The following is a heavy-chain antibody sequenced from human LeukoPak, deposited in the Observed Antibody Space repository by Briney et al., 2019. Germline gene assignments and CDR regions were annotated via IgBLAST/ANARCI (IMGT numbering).Heavy chain of an antibody. CDR3: AKRGVVIRVILVGFHKEAYYFDS. CDR1: GITLSNYG. Sequence: GGSLRLSCAVSGITLSNYGMSWVRQAPGKGLEWVAGISGSGGSTNYADSVKGRFTISRDNPKNTLYLQMNILRAEDTAVYFCAKRGVVIRVILVGFHKEAYYFDSWGQGALVSVSS. CDR2: ISGSGGST. D-gene: IGHD3-22*01. V-gene: IGHV3-23*01. J-gene: IGHJ4*02.